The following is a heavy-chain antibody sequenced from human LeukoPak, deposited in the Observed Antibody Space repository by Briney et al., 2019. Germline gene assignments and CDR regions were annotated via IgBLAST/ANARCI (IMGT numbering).Heavy chain of an antibody. D-gene: IGHD5-12*01. J-gene: IGHJ3*02. CDR3: ARRGPWLQSNAFDI. CDR2: IYYSGST. CDR1: GGSISSYY. V-gene: IGHV4-59*08. Sequence: SETPSLTCTVSGGSISSYYWSWIRQPPGKGLEWIGYIYYSGSTNYNPSLKSRVTISVDTSKNQFSLKLSSVTAADTAVYYCARRGPWLQSNAFDIWGQGTMVTVSS.